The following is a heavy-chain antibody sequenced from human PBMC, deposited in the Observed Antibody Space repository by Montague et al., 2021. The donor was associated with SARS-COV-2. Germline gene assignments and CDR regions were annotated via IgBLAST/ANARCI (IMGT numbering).Heavy chain of an antibody. CDR1: GGSFSGYY. D-gene: IGHD6-19*01. CDR2: INHSGST. J-gene: IGHJ6*02. Sequence: SETLSLTCAVYGGSFSGYYWSWIRQPPGKGLEWIGEINHSGSTNYNPPLQSRVTISVDTSRNQFSLKLSSVTAADTAVYYCARVMRHISGWYLRYYYGMDVWARGPRSPSP. V-gene: IGHV4-34*01. CDR3: ARVMRHISGWYLRYYYGMDV.